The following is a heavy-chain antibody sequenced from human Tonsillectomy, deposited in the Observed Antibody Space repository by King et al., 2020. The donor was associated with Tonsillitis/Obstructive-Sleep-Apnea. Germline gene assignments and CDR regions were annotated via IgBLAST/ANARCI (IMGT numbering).Heavy chain of an antibody. CDR2: INHGGST. J-gene: IGHJ4*02. CDR3: ASVPYGYNFFDY. V-gene: IGHV4-34*01. CDR1: GGSFSGYY. D-gene: IGHD5-24*01. Sequence: VQLQQWGAGLLKPSETLSLTCAVSGGSFSGYYWSWIRQPPGKGLEGIGEINHGGSTNYNPSLKSRVTISVDTSKNQFSLKLSSVTAADTAMYYCASVPYGYNFFDYWGQGTLVTVSS.